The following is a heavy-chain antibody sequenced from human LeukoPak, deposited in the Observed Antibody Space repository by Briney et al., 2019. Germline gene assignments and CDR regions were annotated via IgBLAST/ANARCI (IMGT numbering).Heavy chain of an antibody. Sequence: QPGGSLRLSCAASGFTFSSYAMHWVRQAPGKGLEYVSAISSNGGSTYYANSVKGRFTISRDNSKNTLYLQMGSLRAEDMAVYYCARVRGYDFTYYFDYWGQGTLVTVSS. D-gene: IGHD5-12*01. CDR1: GFTFSSYA. J-gene: IGHJ4*02. V-gene: IGHV3-64*01. CDR3: ARVRGYDFTYYFDY. CDR2: ISSNGGST.